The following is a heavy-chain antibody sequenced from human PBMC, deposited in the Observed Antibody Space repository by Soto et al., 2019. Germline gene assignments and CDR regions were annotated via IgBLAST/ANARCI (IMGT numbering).Heavy chain of an antibody. Sequence: QVQLVQSGAEVKKPGASVKVSCKASGYTFTSYGISWVRQAPGQGLEWMGWISAYNGNTNYAQKLQGRVTMTTDTSTSTAYMELRSLRSDDTAVYYCARDFLGYYAILTGYLRENDYWGQGTLVTVSS. D-gene: IGHD3-9*01. CDR2: ISAYNGNT. CDR3: ARDFLGYYAILTGYLRENDY. CDR1: GYTFTSYG. J-gene: IGHJ4*02. V-gene: IGHV1-18*01.